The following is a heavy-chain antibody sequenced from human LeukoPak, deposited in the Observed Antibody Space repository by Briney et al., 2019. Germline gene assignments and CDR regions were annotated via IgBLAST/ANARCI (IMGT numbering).Heavy chain of an antibody. J-gene: IGHJ5*02. Sequence: GASVKVSCKASGYTFTSYDINWVRQDTGQGLEGMGWINPKSGGTNFAQKFQGRVTMNRDTSISTAYMELSNLRSDDTAVHYCARRITFMIGGLTIKGYWFDPWGQGTLVTVSA. CDR3: ARRITFMIGGLTIKGYWFDP. V-gene: IGHV1-2*02. CDR1: GYTFTSYD. D-gene: IGHD3-10*02. CDR2: INPKSGGT.